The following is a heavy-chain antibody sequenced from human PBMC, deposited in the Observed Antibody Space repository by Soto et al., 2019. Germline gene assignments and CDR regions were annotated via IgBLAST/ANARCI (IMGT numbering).Heavy chain of an antibody. CDR1: VGPISHYN. Sequence: QLQLQESGPGLVKPSETLSPTCTVSVGPISHYNWNWIRQAPGKGMEWIGYIFYNGSTHYTPSLTSRVTISVDMSKNRLSLTLTSVTAADTAVYYCARSFYPWGQGTLVTVSS. V-gene: IGHV4-59*01. CDR3: ARSFYP. J-gene: IGHJ5*02. CDR2: IFYNGST.